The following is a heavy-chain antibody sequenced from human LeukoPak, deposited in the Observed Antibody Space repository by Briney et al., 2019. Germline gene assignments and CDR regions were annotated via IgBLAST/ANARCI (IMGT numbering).Heavy chain of an antibody. V-gene: IGHV3-53*01. CDR3: AGATVTAPDY. Sequence: GGSLRLSCAASGFTPTRNNMCRGPPARGKGLQWVSIIYSGGNTYYSDFVKGRFPISRDNSKNTLYLQMNRLRPEDTAVYYCAGATVTAPDYWGEGTLGTGSS. D-gene: IGHD2-21*02. CDR2: IYSGGNT. CDR1: GFTPTRNN. J-gene: IGHJ4*02.